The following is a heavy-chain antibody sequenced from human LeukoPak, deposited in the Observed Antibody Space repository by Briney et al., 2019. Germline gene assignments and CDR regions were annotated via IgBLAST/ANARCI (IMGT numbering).Heavy chain of an antibody. Sequence: GGSLRLSCAASGFTFSSYSMNWARQAPGKGLEWVSSISSSSSYIYYADSVKGRFTISRDNAKNSLYLQMNSLRAEDTAVYYCARNLPYNYYGSGSYYTAIDYWGQGTLVTVSS. CDR3: ARNLPYNYYGSGSYYTAIDY. J-gene: IGHJ4*02. CDR2: ISSSSSYI. V-gene: IGHV3-21*01. CDR1: GFTFSSYS. D-gene: IGHD3-10*01.